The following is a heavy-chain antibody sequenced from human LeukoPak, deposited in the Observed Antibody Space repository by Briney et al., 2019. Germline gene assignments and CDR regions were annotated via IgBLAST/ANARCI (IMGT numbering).Heavy chain of an antibody. J-gene: IGHJ5*02. CDR1: GGSFSGYY. V-gene: IGHV4-34*01. Sequence: SETLSLTCAVYGGSFSGYYWSWIRQPPGKGLEWIGEINHSGSTNYIPSLKSRVTISVDTSKNQFSLKLSSVTAADTAVYYCAHYDSSGYYSGWFDPWGQGTLVTVSS. CDR3: AHYDSSGYYSGWFDP. CDR2: INHSGST. D-gene: IGHD3-22*01.